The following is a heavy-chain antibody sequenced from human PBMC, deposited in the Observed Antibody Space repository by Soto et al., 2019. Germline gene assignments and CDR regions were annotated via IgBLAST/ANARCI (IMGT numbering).Heavy chain of an antibody. CDR3: ARAGVEYCTRTACPALAF. CDR1: GFTFSTYT. Sequence: GGSLRLSCEASGFTFSTYTMSWVRQAPGKGLEWVSYISHTGKTIYYADSVKGRLIISRDNAKNSLYLQMNSLRVEDTAVYFCARAGVEYCTRTACPALAFWGQGTLVTVSS. D-gene: IGHD2-8*01. CDR2: ISHTGKTI. J-gene: IGHJ4*02. V-gene: IGHV3-48*01.